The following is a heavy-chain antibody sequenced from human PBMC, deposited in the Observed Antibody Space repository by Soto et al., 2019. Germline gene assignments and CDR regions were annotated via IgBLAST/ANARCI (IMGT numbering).Heavy chain of an antibody. Sequence: PGGSLRLSCAASGFTFSSYSMNWVRQAPGKGLEWVSSISSSSSYIYYADSVKGRFTISRDNAKNSLYLQMNSLRAEDTAVYYCARTLRIAVAVDAFDIWGQGTMVTVSS. J-gene: IGHJ3*02. CDR3: ARTLRIAVAVDAFDI. CDR2: ISSSSSYI. D-gene: IGHD6-19*01. V-gene: IGHV3-21*01. CDR1: GFTFSSYS.